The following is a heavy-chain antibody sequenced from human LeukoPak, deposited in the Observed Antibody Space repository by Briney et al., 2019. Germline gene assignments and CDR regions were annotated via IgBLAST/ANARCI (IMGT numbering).Heavy chain of an antibody. J-gene: IGHJ4*02. CDR2: MSGSAGST. CDR3: AKGRAKATVTAGDH. V-gene: IGHV3-23*01. D-gene: IGHD4-17*01. Sequence: GGSLRLSCAASGFTFSSYAMSWGRQAPGEGLEWVSAMSGSAGSTHYADSVKGRFTISRDNSKNTLYLQMDSLRADDTAVYYCAKGRAKATVTAGDHWGQGTLATVSS. CDR1: GFTFSSYA.